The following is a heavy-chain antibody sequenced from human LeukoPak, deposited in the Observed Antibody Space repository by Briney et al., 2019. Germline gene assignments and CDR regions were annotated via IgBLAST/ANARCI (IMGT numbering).Heavy chain of an antibody. Sequence: SETLPLTCAVYGDSFSDYYWTWIRQPPGKGLEWIGEINHGGTTNYNASLKSRVTISVDTSKNQFSLKLSSVTAADTAVYYCTRVDYGDNSKHFDYWGQGTLVTVSS. CDR3: TRVDYGDNSKHFDY. J-gene: IGHJ4*02. V-gene: IGHV4-34*01. CDR2: INHGGTT. CDR1: GDSFSDYY. D-gene: IGHD4-23*01.